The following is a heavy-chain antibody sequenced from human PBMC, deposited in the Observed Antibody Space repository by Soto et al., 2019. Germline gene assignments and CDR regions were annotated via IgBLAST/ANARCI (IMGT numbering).Heavy chain of an antibody. V-gene: IGHV4-4*02. Sequence: SETLSLTCTLSGGSVRAPDWWNWVRQSPDKGLEWIAEVHISGHSNYNPSLRSRVSVSIDSSKNQFYLNLNSVTAADTAIYYCARVRQGCSANNCYFDPWGQGTQVTVSS. J-gene: IGHJ5*01. D-gene: IGHD1-1*01. CDR2: VHISGHS. CDR3: ARVRQGCSANNCYFDP. CDR1: GGSVRAPDW.